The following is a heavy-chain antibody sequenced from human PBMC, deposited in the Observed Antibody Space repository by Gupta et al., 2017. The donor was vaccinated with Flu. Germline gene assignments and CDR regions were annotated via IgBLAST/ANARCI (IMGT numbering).Heavy chain of an antibody. D-gene: IGHD1-1*01. CDR2: TSYDGSSK. Sequence: EQVVESGGGVGQHGRSVSFGCYAVGFSFRHYGMHWVRQARGRGQGWVASTSYDGSSKSYADSVKDRFTISRDNSESTLYLQMNSLRSEDTAEYYSAKYWKWNHNNYGMNVWGPGTTVTVPS. J-gene: IGHJ6*02. CDR1: GFSFRHYG. V-gene: IGHV3-30*18. CDR3: AKYWKWNHNNYGMNV.